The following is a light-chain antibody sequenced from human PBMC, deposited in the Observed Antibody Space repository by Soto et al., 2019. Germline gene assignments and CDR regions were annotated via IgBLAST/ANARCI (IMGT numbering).Light chain of an antibody. CDR1: SNAVGGYNY. Sequence: QSALTQPASVSGSPGQSITISCTGTSNAVGGYNYVSWYQQYPGKAPKLLIYDVSKRPSGVSNRFSGSKSGTTASLTISGLQGEDEAEYYCSSYIGTAAVFGGGTKVTVL. CDR2: DVS. CDR3: SSYIGTAAV. J-gene: IGLJ2*01. V-gene: IGLV2-14*03.